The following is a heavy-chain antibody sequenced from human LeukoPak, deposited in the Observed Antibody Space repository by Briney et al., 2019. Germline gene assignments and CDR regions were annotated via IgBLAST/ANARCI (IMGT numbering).Heavy chain of an antibody. CDR2: INHSGST. Sequence: PSETLSLTCAVYGGSFSGYYWSWIRQPPGKGLEWIGEINHSGSTNYNPSLKSRVTISVDTSKNQFSLKLSSVTAADTAVYYCARQRGLVRGVTWYYYYYYMDVWGKGTTVTISS. V-gene: IGHV4-34*01. J-gene: IGHJ6*03. CDR1: GGSFSGYY. D-gene: IGHD3-10*01. CDR3: ARQRGLVRGVTWYYYYYYMDV.